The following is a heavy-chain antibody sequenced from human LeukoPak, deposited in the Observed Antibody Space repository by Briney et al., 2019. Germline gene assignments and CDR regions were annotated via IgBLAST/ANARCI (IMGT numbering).Heavy chain of an antibody. CDR2: IRSKANSYAT. D-gene: IGHD6-13*01. Sequence: GGSLRLSCAASGFTFSGSAMHWVRQASGKGLEWVGRIRSKANSYATAYAASVKGRFTISRDDSKNTAYLQMNSLKTEDTAVYYCTSFHSSLPNCYMDVWGKGTTVTVSS. J-gene: IGHJ6*03. CDR3: TSFHSSLPNCYMDV. CDR1: GFTFSGSA. V-gene: IGHV3-73*01.